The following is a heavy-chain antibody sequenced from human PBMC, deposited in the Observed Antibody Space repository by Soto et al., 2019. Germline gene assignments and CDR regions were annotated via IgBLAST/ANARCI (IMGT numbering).Heavy chain of an antibody. Sequence: GGSLRLSCETSGFSFSVYGMHWVRQAPCKGLEWVAVIWYDASKQFYAASVEGRFTISRDSSRNTLFVQLNSLRAEDTAGYYCAKEFGSTWIDHWGEGTLVTVSS. V-gene: IGHV3-30*02. J-gene: IGHJ4*02. CDR2: IWYDASKQ. CDR1: GFSFSVYG. CDR3: AKEFGSTWIDH. D-gene: IGHD6-13*01.